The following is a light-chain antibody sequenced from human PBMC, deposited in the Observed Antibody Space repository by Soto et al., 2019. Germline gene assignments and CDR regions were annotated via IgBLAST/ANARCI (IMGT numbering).Light chain of an antibody. J-gene: IGLJ1*01. CDR3: SSYTSSSTYV. V-gene: IGLV2-14*01. CDR2: EVS. CDR1: SSDVGGYNY. Sequence: ALTQPASVSGSPGQSITISCTGTSSDVGGYNYVSCYQQHPGKAPKLMIYEVSNRPSGVSNRFSGSKSGNTASLTISGLQAEDEADYYCSSYTSSSTYVFGTGTKLTVL.